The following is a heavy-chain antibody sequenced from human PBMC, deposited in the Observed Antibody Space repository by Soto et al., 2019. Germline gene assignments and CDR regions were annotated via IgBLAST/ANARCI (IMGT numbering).Heavy chain of an antibody. J-gene: IGHJ5*02. D-gene: IGHD6-13*01. CDR2: IFANGHT. CDR3: VASLAASGLNWLDP. Sequence: SETLSLTCIVSGGSISEKYWNWVRQPPGEGLEWIGLIFANGHTDYNPSLKSRVTMSVDASKNQFSLRLTSMTAADTAVYYCVASLAASGLNWLDPWGRGTLVTVSS. CDR1: GGSISEKY. V-gene: IGHV4-4*07.